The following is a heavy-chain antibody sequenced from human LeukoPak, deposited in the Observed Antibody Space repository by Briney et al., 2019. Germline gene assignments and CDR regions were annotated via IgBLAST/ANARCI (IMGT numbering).Heavy chain of an antibody. CDR2: ISGSGGST. J-gene: IGHJ5*02. CDR1: GFTFSSYA. Sequence: GGSLRLSCAASGFTFSSYAMDWVRQAPGKGLEWVSVISGSGGSTYYADSVKGRFTISRDNSKNTLYQQMNSLRAEDTAVYYCAKPSCTSTSCFRFDPWGQGTLVTVSS. D-gene: IGHD2-2*01. CDR3: AKPSCTSTSCFRFDP. V-gene: IGHV3-23*01.